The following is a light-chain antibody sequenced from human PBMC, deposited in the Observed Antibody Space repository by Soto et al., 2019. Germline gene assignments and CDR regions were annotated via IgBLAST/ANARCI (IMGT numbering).Light chain of an antibody. V-gene: IGKV1-12*01. CDR2: KVS. CDR3: QQGKSFPLT. J-gene: IGKJ4*01. Sequence: DIQMTQSPSAVSASVGDRVTITCRASQDISSWLAWYQQKPGLAPKLLIYKVSNLQGGVPSRFSGSRSGTDFILTISSLQPEDFASYFCQQGKSFPLTFGGGTKVDI. CDR1: QDISSW.